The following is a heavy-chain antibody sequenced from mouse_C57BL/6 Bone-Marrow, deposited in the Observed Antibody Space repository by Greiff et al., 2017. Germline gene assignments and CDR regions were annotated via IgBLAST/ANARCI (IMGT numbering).Heavy chain of an antibody. CDR1: GYTFTSYW. J-gene: IGHJ2*01. D-gene: IGHD1-1*01. Sequence: VQLQQPGTELVKPGASVKLSCKASGYTFTSYWMHWVKQRPGQGLEWIGNINPSNGGTNYNEKFKSKATLTVDKSSSTAYMQLSSLTSEDSAVYYCAREVSYYYGSFYFDYWGQGTTLTVSS. CDR3: AREVSYYYGSFYFDY. CDR2: INPSNGGT. V-gene: IGHV1-53*01.